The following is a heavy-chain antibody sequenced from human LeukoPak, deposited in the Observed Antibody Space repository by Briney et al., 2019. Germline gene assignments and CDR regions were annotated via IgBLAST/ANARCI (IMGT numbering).Heavy chain of an antibody. Sequence: PSETLSLTCTVSGYSISSGYYWGWIRQPPGKGLEWIGSIYHSGSTYYNPSLKSRVTISVDTSKNQFSLKLSSVTAADTAAYYCARDRSRVFDYWGQGTLVTVSS. CDR3: ARDRSRVFDY. CDR1: GYSISSGYY. J-gene: IGHJ4*02. CDR2: IYHSGST. V-gene: IGHV4-38-2*02. D-gene: IGHD3-16*02.